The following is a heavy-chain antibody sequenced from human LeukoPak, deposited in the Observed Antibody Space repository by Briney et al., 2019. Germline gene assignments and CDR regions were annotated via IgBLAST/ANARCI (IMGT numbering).Heavy chain of an antibody. V-gene: IGHV3-30*18. J-gene: IGHJ3*02. CDR3: AKDNVGYYSSAFDI. Sequence: PGRSLRLSCAASGFTFSSYGMHWVRQAPGKGLEWVAVISYDGSNKYYADSVNGRFTISRDNSKNTLYLQMNSLRAEDTAVYYCAKDNVGYYSSAFDIWGQGTMVTVSS. D-gene: IGHD5-12*01. CDR1: GFTFSSYG. CDR2: ISYDGSNK.